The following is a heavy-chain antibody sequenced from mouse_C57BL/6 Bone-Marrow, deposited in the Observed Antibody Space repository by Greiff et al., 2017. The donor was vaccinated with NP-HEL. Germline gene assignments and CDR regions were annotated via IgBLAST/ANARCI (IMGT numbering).Heavy chain of an antibody. CDR1: GFTFSSYG. CDR3: ARYYYGSKFAY. CDR2: ISSGGSYT. J-gene: IGHJ3*01. V-gene: IGHV5-6*01. D-gene: IGHD1-1*01. Sequence: EVQGVESGGDLVKPGGSLKLSCAASGFTFSSYGMSWVRQTPDKRLEWVATISSGGSYTYYPDSVKGRFTISRDNAKNTLYLQMSSLKSEDTAMYYCARYYYGSKFAYWGQGTLVTVSA.